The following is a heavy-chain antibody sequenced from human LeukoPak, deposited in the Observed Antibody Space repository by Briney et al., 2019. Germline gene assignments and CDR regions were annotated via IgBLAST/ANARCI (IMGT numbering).Heavy chain of an antibody. CDR1: GDSISSDY. Sequence: SETLSLTCNVSGDSISSDYWGWIRQPPGKGLGWIGSIYYSGRTYYNPSLKSRVTISVDTSKNQFSLKLSSVTAADTAVYYCASRRRSSSWYPFDYWGQGTLVTVSS. V-gene: IGHV4-39*01. J-gene: IGHJ4*02. CDR2: IYYSGRT. CDR3: ASRRRSSSWYPFDY. D-gene: IGHD6-13*01.